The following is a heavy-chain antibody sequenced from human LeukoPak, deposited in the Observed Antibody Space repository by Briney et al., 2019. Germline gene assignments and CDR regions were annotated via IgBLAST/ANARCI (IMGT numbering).Heavy chain of an antibody. J-gene: IGHJ4*02. V-gene: IGHV3-48*02. CDR1: GFTFSTYS. Sequence: PGGSLRLSCAASGFTFSTYSMNWVRQAPGEGLEWVSYISSSSSTIYYADSVKGRFTISRDNAKNSLYLQMNSLRDEDTAVYYCARGRYYGTSGYYLEFDYWGQGTLVTVSS. CDR3: ARGRYYGTSGYYLEFDY. CDR2: ISSSSSTI. D-gene: IGHD3-22*01.